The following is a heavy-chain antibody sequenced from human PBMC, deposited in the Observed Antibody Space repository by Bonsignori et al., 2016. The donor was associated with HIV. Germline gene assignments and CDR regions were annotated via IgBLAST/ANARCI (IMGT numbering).Heavy chain of an antibody. J-gene: IGHJ4*02. CDR2: INHSGST. CDR1: GGSFSGYY. Sequence: SETLSLTCAVYGGSFSGYYWSWIRQPPGKGLEWIGEINHSGSTNYNPSLKSRVTISVDTSKNQFSLKLSSVTAADTAVYYCARGSAIFGVVIMTPFRYWGQGTLVTVSS. V-gene: IGHV4-34*01. D-gene: IGHD3-3*01. CDR3: ARGSAIFGVVIMTPFRY.